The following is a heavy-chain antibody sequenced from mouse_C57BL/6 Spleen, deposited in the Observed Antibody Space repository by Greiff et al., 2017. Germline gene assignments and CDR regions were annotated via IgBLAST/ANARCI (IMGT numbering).Heavy chain of an antibody. Sequence: QVQLKQSGPELVKPGASVKISCKASGYAFSSSWMNWVKQRPGKGLEWIGRIYPGDGDTNYNGKFKGKATLTADKSSSTAYMQLSSLTSEDSAVYFCARIDSGDGGYFDYWGQGTTRTVSS. V-gene: IGHV1-82*01. D-gene: IGHD3-3*01. J-gene: IGHJ2*01. CDR1: GYAFSSSW. CDR2: IYPGDGDT. CDR3: ARIDSGDGGYFDY.